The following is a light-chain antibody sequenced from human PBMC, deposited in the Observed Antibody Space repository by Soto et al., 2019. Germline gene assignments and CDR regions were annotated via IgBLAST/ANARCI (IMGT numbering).Light chain of an antibody. J-gene: IGKJ4*01. Sequence: DIQITQSPVSLSASVGDRVTITCRASETISTFLNWYQQKTGKAPKVLIFAASSLQSGVPSRFSGSGSGTDFALTLSRLQPDDFSTYYCQQYNSYPLTFGGGTKVDIK. V-gene: IGKV1-39*01. CDR1: ETISTF. CDR2: AAS. CDR3: QQYNSYPLT.